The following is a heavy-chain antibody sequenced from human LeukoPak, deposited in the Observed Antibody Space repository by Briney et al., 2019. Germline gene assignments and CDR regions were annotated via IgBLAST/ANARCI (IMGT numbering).Heavy chain of an antibody. V-gene: IGHV3-66*02. J-gene: IGHJ3*02. CDR2: IYSGGST. Sequence: PGGALRLSCAASGFTASSNYMSWVRQAPGKGLEWGSVIYSGGSTYYAASVKGRFTISRDNSKNTLYLQMNSLRAEDTAVYYCAKIVGATGQDAFDIWGQGTMVTVSS. CDR1: GFTASSNY. D-gene: IGHD1-26*01. CDR3: AKIVGATGQDAFDI.